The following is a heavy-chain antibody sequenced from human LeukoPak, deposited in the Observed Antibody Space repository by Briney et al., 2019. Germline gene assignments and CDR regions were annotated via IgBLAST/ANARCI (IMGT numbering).Heavy chain of an antibody. CDR2: IRYDGSNK. D-gene: IGHD3-16*01. V-gene: IGHV3-30*02. Sequence: GGSLRLSCAASGFIFSSYGMHWVRQAPGKGLEWVAFIRYDGSNKYYADSVKGRFTVSRDNSKNTLYLQMNSLRAEDTAQYYCTKDQYDYVWGSRYDSWGQGTLVTVSS. J-gene: IGHJ4*02. CDR1: GFIFSSYG. CDR3: TKDQYDYVWGSRYDS.